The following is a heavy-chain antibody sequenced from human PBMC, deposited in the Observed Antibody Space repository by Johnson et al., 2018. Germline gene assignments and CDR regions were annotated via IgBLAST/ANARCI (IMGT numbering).Heavy chain of an antibody. D-gene: IGHD6-13*01. J-gene: IGHJ1*01. V-gene: IGHV3-30*18. CDR2: ISYDGSHK. CDR1: GFTFSSYD. Sequence: QVQLVESGGGVVQPGRSLRLACAASGFTFSSYDMHWVRQGPGKGLEWVAVISYDGSHKYYADFVKGRFTISRDNSKNTLDLQMNSLRAEDTAVYYCAKDGPPGSSSWSEYFQHWGQGTLVTVSS. CDR3: AKDGPPGSSSWSEYFQH.